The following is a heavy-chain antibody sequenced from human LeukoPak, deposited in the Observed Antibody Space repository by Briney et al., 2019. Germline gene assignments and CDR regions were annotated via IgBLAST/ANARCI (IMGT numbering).Heavy chain of an antibody. CDR2: ISSSSTYI. CDR3: GHCTTTSCYAGGH. J-gene: IGHJ4*02. D-gene: IGHD2-2*01. CDR1: GFTFSSYS. V-gene: IGHV3-21*01. Sequence: PGGSLRLSCAASGFTFSSYSMNWVRQAPGKGLEWVSSISSSSTYIYYADLVKGRFTISRDIAKNSLYLQMNSLSAEDTAVYYCGHCTTTSCYAGGHWGQGTLATVSS.